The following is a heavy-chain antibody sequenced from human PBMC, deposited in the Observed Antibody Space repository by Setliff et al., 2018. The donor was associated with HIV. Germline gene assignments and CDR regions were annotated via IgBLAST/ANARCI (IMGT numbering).Heavy chain of an antibody. Sequence: PGGSLRLSCAASGFTFSSYEMNWVRQAPGKGLEWVAYISASGSTIYYTDSVKGRFTISRDNAENSLYLQMNSLRADDTATYYCARKLRPGHGVDVWGQGTTVTVSS. CDR2: ISASGSTI. V-gene: IGHV3-48*03. CDR1: GFTFSSYE. J-gene: IGHJ6*02. CDR3: ARKLRPGHGVDV. D-gene: IGHD3-10*01.